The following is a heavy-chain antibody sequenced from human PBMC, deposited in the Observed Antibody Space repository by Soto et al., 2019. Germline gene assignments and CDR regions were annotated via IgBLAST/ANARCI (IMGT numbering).Heavy chain of an antibody. CDR1: GFTFSNFA. J-gene: IGHJ4*02. V-gene: IGHV3-23*03. D-gene: IGHD3-16*01. CDR3: ARGRPTVSSIYVDLDS. Sequence: EVQLLESGGGLVQPGGSLKLSCAASGFTFSNFAMNWVRQAPGKGPEWVSLINGGGTSTYYADSVKGRFTVSRDNSINTVFLQMSRLGGEDTAVYFCARGRPTVSSIYVDLDSWGQGTLVTVSS. CDR2: INGGGTST.